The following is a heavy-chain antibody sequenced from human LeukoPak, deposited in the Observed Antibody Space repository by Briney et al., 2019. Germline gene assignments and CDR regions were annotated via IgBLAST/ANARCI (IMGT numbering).Heavy chain of an antibody. Sequence: GGSLRLSCAASGFTFSSYGMHWVRQAPGKGLEWVAVIWYDGSNKYYADSVKGRSTISRDNSKNTLYLQMNSLRAEDTAVYYCARDGNYYDSYYYFDYWGQGTLVTVSS. V-gene: IGHV3-33*01. D-gene: IGHD3-22*01. CDR1: GFTFSSYG. CDR3: ARDGNYYDSYYYFDY. CDR2: IWYDGSNK. J-gene: IGHJ4*02.